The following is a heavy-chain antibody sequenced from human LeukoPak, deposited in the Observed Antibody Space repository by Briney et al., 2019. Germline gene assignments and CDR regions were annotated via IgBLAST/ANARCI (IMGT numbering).Heavy chain of an antibody. CDR2: IYSGGST. D-gene: IGHD3-9*01. V-gene: IGHV3-66*01. J-gene: IGHJ5*02. Sequence: TGGSLRLSCAASGFSFSSYEMNWVRQAPGKGLEWVSVIYSGGSTYYADSVKGRFTISRDNSKNTLYLQMNSLRAEDTAVYYCARVLRYFDWLQSFDPWGQGTLVTVSS. CDR1: GFSFSSYE. CDR3: ARVLRYFDWLQSFDP.